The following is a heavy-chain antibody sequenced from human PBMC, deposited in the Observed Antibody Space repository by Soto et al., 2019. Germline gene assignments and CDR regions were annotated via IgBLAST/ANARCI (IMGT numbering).Heavy chain of an antibody. CDR1: GFTFSSYA. D-gene: IGHD1-26*01. V-gene: IGHV3-23*01. J-gene: IGHJ5*02. CDR3: AKEQRKGGSYDPNWFDP. CDR2: ISGSGGST. Sequence: GGSLRLSCAASGFTFSSYAMSWVRQAPGKGLEWVSAISGSGGSTYYADSVKGRFTISRDNSKNTLYLQMNSLRAEDTAVYYCAKEQRKGGSYDPNWFDPWGQGTLVTVSS.